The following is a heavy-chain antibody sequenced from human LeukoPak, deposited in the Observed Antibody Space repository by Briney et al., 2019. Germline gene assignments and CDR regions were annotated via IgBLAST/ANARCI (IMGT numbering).Heavy chain of an antibody. CDR2: MYYTGTT. J-gene: IGHJ5*02. CDR3: ARSVSAYAGRGWFDP. Sequence: PSETLSLTCSVPGGPIRSLGYAWGWIRQPPGKGLEWIASMYYTGTTYYNPSLKSRVTMSVDTSKNQFSLNLTSVTAADTAVFYCARSVSAYAGRGWFDPWGQGTLVTVSS. D-gene: IGHD5-12*01. CDR1: GGPIRSLGYA. V-gene: IGHV4-39*07.